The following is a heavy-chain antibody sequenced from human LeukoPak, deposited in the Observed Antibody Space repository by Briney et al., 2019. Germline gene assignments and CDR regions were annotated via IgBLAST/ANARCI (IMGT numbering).Heavy chain of an antibody. CDR3: ARHPSDWYDVRNNWFDP. Sequence: SETLSLTCGVSGYSLSSGYYWVWLRQPPGKGLEGIGIIYHSGKSYYNPCLKSRVTMLVNTSRKQFSLKLSSVTAADTAVYYCARHPSDWYDVRNNWFDPWGQGILVTVSS. D-gene: IGHD1-1*01. CDR1: GYSLSSGYY. V-gene: IGHV4-38-2*01. CDR2: IYHSGKS. J-gene: IGHJ5*02.